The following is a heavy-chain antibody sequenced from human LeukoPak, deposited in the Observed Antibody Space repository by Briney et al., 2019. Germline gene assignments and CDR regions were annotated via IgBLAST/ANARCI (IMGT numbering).Heavy chain of an antibody. D-gene: IGHD2-21*02. CDR3: AKPVTAASLGAFDI. Sequence: PGGSLRLSCAASGFTFSNYAMSWVRQAPGRGLEWVSGLTGSGATTYYAGSVEGRFTVSRDNSEKTLYLQMNSLRAEVTAVYYCAKPVTAASLGAFDIWGQGTMVTVSS. V-gene: IGHV3-23*01. J-gene: IGHJ3*02. CDR1: GFTFSNYA. CDR2: LTGSGATT.